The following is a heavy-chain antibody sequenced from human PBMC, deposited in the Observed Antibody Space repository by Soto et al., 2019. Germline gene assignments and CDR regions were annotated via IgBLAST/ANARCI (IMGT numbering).Heavy chain of an antibody. CDR1: GGSISSYY. Sequence: PSETLSLTCTVSGGSISSYYWSWIRQPPGKGLEWIGYIFYTGSTNYNPSLKSRVLISVGTSKNQFSLKLRSVTAADTAVYYCARQDGYYYYIDVWGKGTTVTVSS. CDR3: ARQDGYYYYIDV. CDR2: IFYTGST. J-gene: IGHJ6*03. V-gene: IGHV4-59*08.